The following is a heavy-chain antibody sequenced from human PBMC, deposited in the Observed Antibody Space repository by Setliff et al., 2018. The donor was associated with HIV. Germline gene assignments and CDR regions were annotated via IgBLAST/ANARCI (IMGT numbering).Heavy chain of an antibody. V-gene: IGHV1-69*13. CDR2: IIPIFGTA. J-gene: IGHJ2*01. Sequence: GASVKVSCKASGGTFSSYAISWVRQAPGQGLEWMGGIIPIFGTANYAQKFQGRVTITADESTSTAYMELSSLRSEDAAVYYCARAIFGSGWSHGHFDLWGRGTLVTVSS. CDR1: GGTFSSYA. CDR3: ARAIFGSGWSHGHFDL. D-gene: IGHD6-19*01.